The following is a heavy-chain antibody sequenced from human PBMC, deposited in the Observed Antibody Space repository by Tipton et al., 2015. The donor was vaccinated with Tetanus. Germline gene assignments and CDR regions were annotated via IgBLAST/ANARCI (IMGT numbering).Heavy chain of an antibody. CDR3: ARERIEAFYYHGLDV. J-gene: IGHJ6*02. CDR1: GGSISSYY. Sequence: TLSLTCTVSGGSISSYYWTWIRHPPGKGLEWIAYIYQNGDANYNPSLQSRVTISVDTSKNQFSLQLAFVTAADTAIYYCARERIEAFYYHGLDVWGPGTTVTVSS. CDR2: IYQNGDA. D-gene: IGHD2-21*01. V-gene: IGHV4-59*01.